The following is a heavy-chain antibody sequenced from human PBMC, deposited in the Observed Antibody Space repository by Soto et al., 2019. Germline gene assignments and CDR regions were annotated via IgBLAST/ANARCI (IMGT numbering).Heavy chain of an antibody. J-gene: IGHJ5*02. Sequence: VQLVESGGGSVKPGGSLRLSCAASGFTFGDYEMNWVRQVPGKGLEWISYISISGTIIHYADSVKGRFTISRDNAKNSVYLQMNSLRVEDTAIYYCAREGGFDWFYPWGQGTLVTVSS. V-gene: IGHV3-48*03. CDR2: ISISGTII. CDR3: AREGGFDWFYP. CDR1: GFTFGDYE.